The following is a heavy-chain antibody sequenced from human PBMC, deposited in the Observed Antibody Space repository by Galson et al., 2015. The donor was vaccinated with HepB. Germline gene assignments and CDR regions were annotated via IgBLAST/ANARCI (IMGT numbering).Heavy chain of an antibody. CDR2: FDPEDGET. CDR3: AREAAIAAPAAFDN. V-gene: IGHV1-24*01. CDR1: GYTLAELS. Sequence: SVKVSCKVSGYTLAELSMHWVRQAPGKGLEWMGGFDPEDGETIYAQKFQGRFTIPRDNAKNTVYLQMNSLRADDTAVYYCAREAAIAAPAAFDNWGQGALVTVSS. J-gene: IGHJ4*02. D-gene: IGHD6-13*01.